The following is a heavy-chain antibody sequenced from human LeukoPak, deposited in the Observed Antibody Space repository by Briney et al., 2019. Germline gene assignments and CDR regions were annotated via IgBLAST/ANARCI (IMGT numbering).Heavy chain of an antibody. D-gene: IGHD6-13*01. J-gene: IGHJ3*02. CDR3: ARELQLVNAFDI. V-gene: IGHV3-21*01. CDR2: ISSSSSYI. Sequence: GGSLRLSCAASGFTFDDYAMHWVRQAPGKGLEWVSSISSSSSYIYYADSVKGRFTISRDNAKNSLYLQMSSLRAVDTAVYYCARELQLVNAFDIWGQGTMVTVSS. CDR1: GFTFDDYA.